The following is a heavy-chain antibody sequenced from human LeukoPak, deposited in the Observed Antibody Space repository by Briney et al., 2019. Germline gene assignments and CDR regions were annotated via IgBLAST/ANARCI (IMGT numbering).Heavy chain of an antibody. V-gene: IGHV3-30*18. Sequence: GGSLRLSCGASGFTFRNYAMHWVRQAPGKGLEWVAIISFGGSNIQFGDSVRGRFTISRDNPKNTVFLQMNSLRGDDTAVYYCVKGGDGSIPFDYWGQGTLVTVSS. CDR2: ISFGGSNI. CDR3: VKGGDGSIPFDY. J-gene: IGHJ4*02. CDR1: GFTFRNYA. D-gene: IGHD5-24*01.